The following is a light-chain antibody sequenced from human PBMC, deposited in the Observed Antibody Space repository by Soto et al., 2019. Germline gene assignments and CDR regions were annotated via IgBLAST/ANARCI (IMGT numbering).Light chain of an antibody. CDR3: SSYRSIGTVV. Sequence: QSVLTQPASVSGSPGQSITISCTGTSSDVGGYNYVSWYQQHPGKAPKVMIYEVNNRPSGVSXXXXXXXXXXTASLTISGLRAEDEADYYCSSYRSIGTVVFGTGTKVTVL. CDR1: SSDVGGYNY. CDR2: EVN. J-gene: IGLJ1*01. V-gene: IGLV2-14*01.